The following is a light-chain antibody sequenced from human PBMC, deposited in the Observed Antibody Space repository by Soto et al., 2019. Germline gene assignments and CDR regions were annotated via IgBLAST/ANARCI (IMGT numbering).Light chain of an antibody. Sequence: QSVLTQPASVSGSPGQSITISCTGTSSDVGGYNYVSWYQQYPGKAPKLMIYEVSNRPSGVSNRFSGSKSGNTASLTISGLQTEDEADYYCSSYTSSSTRVVFGGGTKLTVL. J-gene: IGLJ2*01. CDR1: SSDVGGYNY. CDR3: SSYTSSSTRVV. CDR2: EVS. V-gene: IGLV2-14*01.